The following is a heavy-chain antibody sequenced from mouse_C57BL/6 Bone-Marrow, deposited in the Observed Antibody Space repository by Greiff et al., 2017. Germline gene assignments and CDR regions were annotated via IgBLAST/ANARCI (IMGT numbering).Heavy chain of an antibody. D-gene: IGHD1-1*01. CDR1: GYTFTSYW. CDR3: ARYYYGSGYDYAMDY. CDR2: IDPSDSYT. V-gene: IGHV1-50*01. J-gene: IGHJ4*01. Sequence: QVQLQQPGAELVKPGASVKLSCKASGYTFTSYWMQWVKQRPGQGLEWIGEIDPSDSYTNYNQKFKGKATLTVDPSSSTAYMQLSSLTSEDSAVYYCARYYYGSGYDYAMDYWGQGTSVTVSS.